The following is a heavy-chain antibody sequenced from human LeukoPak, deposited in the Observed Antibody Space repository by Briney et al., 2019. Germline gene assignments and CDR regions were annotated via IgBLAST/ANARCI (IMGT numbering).Heavy chain of an antibody. V-gene: IGHV3-53*01. Sequence: GGSLRLSCAASGFIVSSNYMSWVRQAPGKGLEWVSVIYNGGTTQYADSVKGRFTTSRDDSRSTLYLQMNSLRAEDTAVYYCARTNYGDYPFDYWGQGTLVTVSS. CDR1: GFIVSSNY. CDR2: IYNGGTT. J-gene: IGHJ4*02. CDR3: ARTNYGDYPFDY. D-gene: IGHD4-17*01.